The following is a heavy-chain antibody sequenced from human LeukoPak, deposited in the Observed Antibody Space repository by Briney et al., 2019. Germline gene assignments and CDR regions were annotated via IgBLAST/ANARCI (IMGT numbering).Heavy chain of an antibody. CDR1: GFTFSSYG. V-gene: IGHV3-23*01. CDR3: AKRDSSGSFYFDH. J-gene: IGHJ4*02. CDR2: ITGSGAST. D-gene: IGHD3-22*01. Sequence: QPGGSLRLSCAASGFTFSSYGMSWVRQAPGTGPGWVSAITGSGASTFYADSVKGRFTISRDNSKNTLYLQMNSLRAEDTAVYYCAKRDSSGSFYFDHWGQGTLVTVSS.